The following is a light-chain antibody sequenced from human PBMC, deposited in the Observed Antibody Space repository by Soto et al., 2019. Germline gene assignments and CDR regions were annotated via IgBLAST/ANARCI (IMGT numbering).Light chain of an antibody. J-gene: IGKJ4*01. CDR1: QSLVHSGGNTY. CDR2: KTS. V-gene: IGKV2-24*01. CDR3: MQSTHIPLT. Sequence: EMNQTPLSSPVSLGQPASISCRSSQSLVHSGGNTYVSRLQQRPGQPPRLLFYKTSIRFSGVPDRFSGSGAGTDFTLQISRVEAEDVGVYYCMQSTHIPLTFGGGTKVEIK.